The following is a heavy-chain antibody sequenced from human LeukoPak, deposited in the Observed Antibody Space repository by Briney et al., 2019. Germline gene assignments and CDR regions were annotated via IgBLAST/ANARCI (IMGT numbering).Heavy chain of an antibody. CDR1: GFTVSSNY. D-gene: IGHD5-18*01. CDR3: ARGVLGYSYGFDY. V-gene: IGHV3-53*04. J-gene: IGHJ4*02. CDR2: IFSGGTT. Sequence: GGSLRLSCAASGFTVSSNYMSWVRQAPGKGLQWVSVIFSGGTTYYADSVKGRFTISRHNSENTLYLQMNSLRGEDTAVYYCARGVLGYSYGFDYWGQGTLVTVSS.